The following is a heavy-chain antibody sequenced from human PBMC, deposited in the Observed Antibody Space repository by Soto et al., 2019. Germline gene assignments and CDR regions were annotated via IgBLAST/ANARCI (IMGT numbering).Heavy chain of an antibody. J-gene: IGHJ5*02. CDR2: IYSGGST. Sequence: PGGSLRLSCAASGFTVSSNYMIWVRQAPGKGLEWVSVIYSGGSTYYADSVKGRFTISRDNSKNTLYLQMNSLRAEDTAVYYCARADDFLDDWFDPWGQGTLVTVSS. V-gene: IGHV3-53*01. CDR1: GFTVSSNY. CDR3: ARADDFLDDWFDP. D-gene: IGHD3-3*01.